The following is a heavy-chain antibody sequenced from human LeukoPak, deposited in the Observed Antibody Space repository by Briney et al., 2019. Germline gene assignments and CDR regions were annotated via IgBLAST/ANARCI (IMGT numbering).Heavy chain of an antibody. V-gene: IGHV3-23*01. Sequence: GGSLRLSCAASGFTFSSYAMSWVRQAPGKGLEWVSAISGSGGSTYYADSAKGRFTTSRDNSKKTLYLQMNSLRAEDTAVYYCARKEVAAPLDYWGQGTLVTVSS. J-gene: IGHJ4*02. CDR2: ISGSGGST. CDR1: GFTFSSYA. D-gene: IGHD6-13*01. CDR3: ARKEVAAPLDY.